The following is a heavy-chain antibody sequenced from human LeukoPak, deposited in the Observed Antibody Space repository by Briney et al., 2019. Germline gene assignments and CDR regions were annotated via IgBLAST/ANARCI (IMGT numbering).Heavy chain of an antibody. CDR1: GYTLTELS. CDR3: ATDPVSNHDYGDTHAFDI. CDR2: FDPEDGET. V-gene: IGHV1-24*01. J-gene: IGHJ3*02. D-gene: IGHD4-17*01. Sequence: ASVKVSCKVSGYTLTELSMHWVRQAPGKGLEWMGGFDPEDGETIYAQKFQGRVTMTEDTSTDTAYMELSSLRSEDTAVYYCATDPVSNHDYGDTHAFDIWGQGTVVTVSS.